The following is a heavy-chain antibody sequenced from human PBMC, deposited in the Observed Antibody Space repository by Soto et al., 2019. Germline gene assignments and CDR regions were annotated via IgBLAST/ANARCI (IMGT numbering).Heavy chain of an antibody. Sequence: GGSLRLSCAASGFTFSSYWMHWVRQAPGKGLVWVSRINSDGSSTSYADSVKGRFTISRDNAKNTLYLQMNSLRAEDTAVYYCARGSSWYYDSSGGTVDYWGQGTLVTVS. CDR3: ARGSSWYYDSSGGTVDY. J-gene: IGHJ4*02. CDR2: INSDGSST. D-gene: IGHD3-22*01. CDR1: GFTFSSYW. V-gene: IGHV3-74*01.